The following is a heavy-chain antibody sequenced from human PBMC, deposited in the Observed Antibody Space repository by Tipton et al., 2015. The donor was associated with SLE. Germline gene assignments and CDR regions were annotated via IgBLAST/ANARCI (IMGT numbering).Heavy chain of an antibody. D-gene: IGHD2-15*01. J-gene: IGHJ4*02. Sequence: VQLVQSGAEVKKPGASVKVSCKASGYTFTSYDINWVRQATGQGLEWMGWMNPNSGNTGYAQKFQGRVTMTRNTSISTAYMELSSLRSEDTAVYYCARTGYCSGGSCYLYFDYWGQGTLVTVSS. CDR1: GYTFTSYD. CDR2: MNPNSGNT. CDR3: ARTGYCSGGSCYLYFDY. V-gene: IGHV1-8*02.